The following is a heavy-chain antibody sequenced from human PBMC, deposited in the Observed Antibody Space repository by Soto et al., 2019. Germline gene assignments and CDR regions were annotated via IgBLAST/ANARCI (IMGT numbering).Heavy chain of an antibody. CDR2: ISSTTSYV. Sequence: GGSLRLSCAASGFTFSRYGMNWLRQAPGKGLEWVASISSTTSYVYYADSVKGRFSTSRDNAKNILYLEMYALRTEDTAVYYCARDPSEGRVGNWFESWGQGTLVTVCS. V-gene: IGHV3-21*06. D-gene: IGHD2-2*01. J-gene: IGHJ5*01. CDR3: ARDPSEGRVGNWFES. CDR1: GFTFSRYG.